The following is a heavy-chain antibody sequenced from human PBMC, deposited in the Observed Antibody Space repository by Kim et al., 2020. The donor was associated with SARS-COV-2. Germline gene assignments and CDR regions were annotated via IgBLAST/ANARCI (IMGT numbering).Heavy chain of an antibody. Sequence: NYAQTFQGSVTMTRDTSISTAYMELSRLRSDDTSVYYCARSGYSYGNIDYWGQGTLVTVSS. CDR3: ARSGYSYGNIDY. D-gene: IGHD5-18*01. V-gene: IGHV1-2*02. J-gene: IGHJ4*02.